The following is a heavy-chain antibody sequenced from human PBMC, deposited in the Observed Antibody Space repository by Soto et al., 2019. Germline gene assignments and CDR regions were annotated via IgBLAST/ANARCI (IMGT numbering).Heavy chain of an antibody. Sequence: PSETLALSCAVYRGSVWVYYWGWIRQPPGKGLEWIGELYQGLSIIYNPSLESRVTISGDSSKNQFSLKLRSVTAADTAVYYCARHGGYYFGYWGQGTLVTVSS. V-gene: IGHV4-34*01. CDR2: LYQGLSI. D-gene: IGHD3-16*01. CDR1: RGSVWVYY. J-gene: IGHJ4*02. CDR3: ARHGGYYFGY.